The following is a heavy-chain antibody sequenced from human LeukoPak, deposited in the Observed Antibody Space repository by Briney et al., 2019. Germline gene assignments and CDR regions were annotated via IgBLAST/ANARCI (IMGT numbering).Heavy chain of an antibody. CDR3: ARVAWDGSR. J-gene: IGHJ4*02. Sequence: GGSLRLSCAASGFTFSSYEMNWVRQAPGKGLEWVSYISSSGSTKYYAGSVKGRFTISRDNAKNSLYLQMNSLRAEDTAVYYCARVAWDGSRWGQGTLVTVSS. CDR1: GFTFSSYE. V-gene: IGHV3-48*03. D-gene: IGHD1-26*01. CDR2: ISSSGSTK.